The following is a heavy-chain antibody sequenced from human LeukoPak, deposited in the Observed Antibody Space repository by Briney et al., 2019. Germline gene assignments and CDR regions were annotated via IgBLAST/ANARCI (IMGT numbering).Heavy chain of an antibody. V-gene: IGHV3-33*01. Sequence: GRSLRLSCAASGFTFSSYGMHWVRQAPGKGLEWVAVIWYDGSNKYYADSVKGRFTISRDNSKNTLYLQMNSLRAEDTAVYYCARDNGVRYCSSTSCYGRFDPWGQGTLVTVSS. CDR3: ARDNGVRYCSSTSCYGRFDP. J-gene: IGHJ5*02. CDR2: IWYDGSNK. D-gene: IGHD2-2*01. CDR1: GFTFSSYG.